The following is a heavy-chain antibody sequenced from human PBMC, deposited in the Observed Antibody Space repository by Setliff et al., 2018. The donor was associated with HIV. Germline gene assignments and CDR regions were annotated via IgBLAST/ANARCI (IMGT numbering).Heavy chain of an antibody. D-gene: IGHD6-13*01. CDR2: IFYGGRT. Sequence: SETLSLTCTVSGGSISTSSFSWGWVRQSPGRGLEWIGSIFYGGRTYYNPSLKSRVTISVDTSKNQFSLKLSSVTAADTAVYYCARVARGGHSSRWYYFDYWGQGTLVTVSS. CDR3: ARVARGGHSSRWYYFDY. CDR1: GGSISTSSFS. J-gene: IGHJ4*02. V-gene: IGHV4-39*07.